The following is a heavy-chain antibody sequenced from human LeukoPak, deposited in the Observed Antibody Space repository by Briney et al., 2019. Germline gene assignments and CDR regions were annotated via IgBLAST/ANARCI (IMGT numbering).Heavy chain of an antibody. V-gene: IGHV1-69*02. Sequence: RASVKISCKASGGTFSSYTISWVRQAPGQGLEWMGRIIPILGIANYAQKFQGRVTITADKSTSTAYMELSSLRSEDTAVYYCARLPDIVVVPAALGSWGQGTLVTVSS. J-gene: IGHJ4*02. D-gene: IGHD2-2*01. CDR1: GGTFSSYT. CDR3: ARLPDIVVVPAALGS. CDR2: IIPILGIA.